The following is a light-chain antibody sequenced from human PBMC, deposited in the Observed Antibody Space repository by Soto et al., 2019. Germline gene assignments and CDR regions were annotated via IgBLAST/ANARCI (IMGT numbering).Light chain of an antibody. Sequence: DIQMTQSPSTLSASVGDRATITCRASQSISSWLAWYQQKPGKAPKLLIYDASSLESVVPSRFSGSGSRTEFTLTISSLQPDDFATYYCQQYNSYWTFGQGTKVDIK. CDR3: QQYNSYWT. CDR2: DAS. J-gene: IGKJ1*01. V-gene: IGKV1-5*01. CDR1: QSISSW.